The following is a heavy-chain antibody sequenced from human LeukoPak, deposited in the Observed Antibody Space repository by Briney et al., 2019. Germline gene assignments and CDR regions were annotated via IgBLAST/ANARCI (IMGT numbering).Heavy chain of an antibody. V-gene: IGHV4-59*01. J-gene: IGHJ4*02. CDR2: IYYTGGT. D-gene: IGHD3-10*01. Sequence: SGTLSLTCTVSGDSTNAYYWGWIRQSPGKGLQYIGYIYYTGGTHYSPSLHSRVTMSIDTSKNQFSLKLHSVTAADTAMYYCARVRDGPRGTHFDFWGQGTLVTVSS. CDR1: GDSTNAYY. CDR3: ARVRDGPRGTHFDF.